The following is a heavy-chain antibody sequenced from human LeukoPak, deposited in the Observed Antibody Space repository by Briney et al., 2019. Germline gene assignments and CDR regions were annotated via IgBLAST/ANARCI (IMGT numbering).Heavy chain of an antibody. D-gene: IGHD3-16*01. V-gene: IGHV3-7*01. CDR2: IKEDESAK. Sequence: PGGSLRLSCVASGFIFTDHWMSWVRQAPGKGLDWVANIKEDESAKFYADSVRGRFTISRDNAKKSVYLEMNNLRVEDTAVYYCARAVDVADYWGRGTLVTVSS. CDR1: GFIFTDHW. J-gene: IGHJ4*02. CDR3: ARAVDVADY.